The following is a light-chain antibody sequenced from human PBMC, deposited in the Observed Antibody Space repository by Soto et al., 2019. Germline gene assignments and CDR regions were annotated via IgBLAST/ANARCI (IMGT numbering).Light chain of an antibody. CDR3: CSYAGSSTWDVV. V-gene: IGLV2-23*01. Sequence: QSVLTQPASVSGSPGQSITISCTGTSSDVGSYNLVSWYQQHPGKAPKLMIYEGTKRPSGVSNRFSGSKSGNTASLTISGLQPEDAADYYCCSYAGSSTWDVVFGGGPKPTVL. CDR2: EGT. CDR1: SSDVGSYNL. J-gene: IGLJ2*01.